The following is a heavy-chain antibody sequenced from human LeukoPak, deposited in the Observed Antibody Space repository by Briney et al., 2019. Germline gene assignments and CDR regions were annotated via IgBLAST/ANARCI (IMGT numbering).Heavy chain of an antibody. CDR1: GYTLTELS. CDR2: FDPEDGET. D-gene: IGHD3-3*01. J-gene: IGHJ4*02. Sequence: ASVKVSRKVSGYTLTELSMHWVRQAPGEGLEWMGGFDPEDGETIYAQKFQGRVTMTEDTSTDTAYMELSSLRSEDTAVYYCATDTYYDFWSGYPHYWGQGTLVTVSS. CDR3: ATDTYYDFWSGYPHY. V-gene: IGHV1-24*01.